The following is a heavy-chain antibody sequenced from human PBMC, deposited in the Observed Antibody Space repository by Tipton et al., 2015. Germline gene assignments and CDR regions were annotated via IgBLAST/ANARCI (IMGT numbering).Heavy chain of an antibody. D-gene: IGHD5-24*01. CDR2: IYYSGST. Sequence: TLSLTCTVSGGSFSDYYWSWIRQSPGEGLEWIGYIYYSGSTNYNPSLRSRVAMSMDTSKNQFSLKLSSVIAADTAVYYCARDLEHGMDVWGQGTTVTVSS. J-gene: IGHJ6*02. CDR3: ARDLEHGMDV. V-gene: IGHV4-59*01. CDR1: GGSFSDYY.